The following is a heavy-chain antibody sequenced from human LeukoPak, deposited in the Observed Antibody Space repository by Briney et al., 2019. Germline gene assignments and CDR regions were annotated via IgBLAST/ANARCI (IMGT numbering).Heavy chain of an antibody. CDR3: ARGAYYDILTGYKTIDAFDI. CDR1: GYTFTSYG. Sequence: ASVKVSCKASGYTFTSYGISWVRQAPGQGLEWMGWISAYNGNTNYAQKLQGRVTMTTDTSTSTAYMELRSLRSDDTAVYYCARGAYYDILTGYKTIDAFDIWGQGTMVTVSS. V-gene: IGHV1-18*01. D-gene: IGHD3-9*01. J-gene: IGHJ3*02. CDR2: ISAYNGNT.